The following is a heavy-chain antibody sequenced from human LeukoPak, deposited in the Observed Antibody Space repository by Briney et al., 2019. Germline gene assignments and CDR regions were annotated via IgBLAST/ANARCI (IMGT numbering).Heavy chain of an antibody. J-gene: IGHJ1*01. Sequence: PSETLSLTCTVSGGSISSYYWSWIRQPPGKGLEWIGYIYYGGSTNYNPSLKSRVTISVDTSKNQFSLKLSSVTAADTAVYYCAGGYYDSSGYYSSAEYFQHWGQGTLVTVSS. CDR1: GGSISSYY. CDR3: AGGYYDSSGYYSSAEYFQH. D-gene: IGHD3-22*01. CDR2: IYYGGST. V-gene: IGHV4-59*01.